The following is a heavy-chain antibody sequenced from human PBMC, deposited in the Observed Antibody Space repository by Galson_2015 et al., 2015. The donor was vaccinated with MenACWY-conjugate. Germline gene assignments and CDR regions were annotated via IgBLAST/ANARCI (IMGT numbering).Heavy chain of an antibody. CDR1: GFTFDDYG. D-gene: IGHD3-10*01. V-gene: IGHV3-20*04. CDR3: ARSMLWFGELLVQAPDY. CDR2: INWNGGST. J-gene: IGHJ4*02. Sequence: SLRLSCAASGFTFDDYGMSWVRQAPGKGLEWVSGINWNGGSTGYADSVKGRFTISRDNAKNSLYLQMNSLRAEDTALYYCARSMLWFGELLVQAPDYWGQGTLVTVSS.